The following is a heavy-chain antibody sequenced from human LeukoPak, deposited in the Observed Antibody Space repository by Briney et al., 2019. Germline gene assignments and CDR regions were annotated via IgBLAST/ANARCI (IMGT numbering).Heavy chain of an antibody. CDR2: INHSGST. CDR1: GFTVSSNY. J-gene: IGHJ5*02. D-gene: IGHD3-22*01. V-gene: IGHV4-34*08. Sequence: GSLRLSCAASGFTVSSNYMSWVRQAPGKGLEWIGEINHSGSTTYNPSLKSRITISVDTPKSQFSLKLRSVTAADTAVFYCAVDSSGAARFDPWGQGTLVTVSS. CDR3: AVDSSGAARFDP.